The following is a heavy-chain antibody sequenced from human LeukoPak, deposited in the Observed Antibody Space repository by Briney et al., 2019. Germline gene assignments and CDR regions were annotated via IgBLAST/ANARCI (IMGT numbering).Heavy chain of an antibody. Sequence: APVKVSCKASGNTYMHWGGQAPGQGLEWMGKNNPTGGGTNYAQKFQGRVTMTRDMSTSTVYMELSSLRSEDTAVYYCARDTAVAADRGYYYYYMDVWGKGTTVTVSS. D-gene: IGHD6-19*01. CDR1: GNTY. V-gene: IGHV1-46*01. CDR2: NNPTGGGT. CDR3: ARDTAVAADRGYYYYYMDV. J-gene: IGHJ6*03.